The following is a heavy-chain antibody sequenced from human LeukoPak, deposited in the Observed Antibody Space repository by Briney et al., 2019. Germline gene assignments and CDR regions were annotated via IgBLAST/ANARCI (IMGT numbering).Heavy chain of an antibody. D-gene: IGHD2-8*01. CDR2: IYHSGSA. V-gene: IGHV4-30-2*01. CDR1: GGSISSGAYY. CDR3: ARDNGHLLN. J-gene: IGHJ4*02. Sequence: SETLSLTCSVSGGSISSGAYYWTWIRQPPGKGLEWIGYIYHSGSAYYNPSLKSRVTISVDTSKNQFSLKLSSVTAADTAVYYCARDNGHLLNWGQGTLVTVSS.